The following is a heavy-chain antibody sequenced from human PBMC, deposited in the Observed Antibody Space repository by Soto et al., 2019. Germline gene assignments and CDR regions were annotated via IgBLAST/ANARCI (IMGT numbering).Heavy chain of an antibody. J-gene: IGHJ4*02. CDR1: RFTISNYA. CDR2: ISYDGSNK. Sequence: GGSLRLSCAASRFTISNYAMHWVRQAPGKGLEWVAVISYDGSNKDYADSVKGRFTISRDNSKDTLYLQINSLRAEDTAVYYCERDLAVADQGVVYYWGQGTLVPVSS. V-gene: IGHV3-30-3*01. CDR3: ERDLAVADQGVVYY. D-gene: IGHD6-19*01.